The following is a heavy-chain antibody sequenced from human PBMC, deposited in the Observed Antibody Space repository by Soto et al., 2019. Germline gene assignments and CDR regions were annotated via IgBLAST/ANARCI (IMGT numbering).Heavy chain of an antibody. D-gene: IGHD1-26*01. V-gene: IGHV3-30-3*01. J-gene: IGHJ4*02. CDR1: GFTFSSYA. Sequence: PGGSLRLSCAASGFTFSSYAMHWVRQAPGKGLEWVAVISYDGSNKYYADSVKGRFTISRDNSKNTLYLQMNSLRAEDTAVYYCARGQYSGSYGRETHNGPLYYWGQGTLVTVPQ. CDR3: ARGQYSGSYGRETHNGPLYY. CDR2: ISYDGSNK.